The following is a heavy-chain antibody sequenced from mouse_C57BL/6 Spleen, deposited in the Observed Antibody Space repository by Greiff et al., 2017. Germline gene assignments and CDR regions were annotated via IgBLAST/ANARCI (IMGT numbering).Heavy chain of an antibody. CDR3: ARDGLRLWFAY. CDR1: GFTFSSYA. V-gene: IGHV5-4*01. Sequence: DVMLVESGGGLVKPGGSLKLSCAASGFTFSSYAMSWVRQTPEKRLEWVATISDGGSYTYYPDNVKGRFTISRDNAKNNLYLQMSHLKSEDTAMYYCARDGLRLWFAYWGQGTLVTVSA. J-gene: IGHJ3*01. CDR2: ISDGGSYT. D-gene: IGHD2-4*01.